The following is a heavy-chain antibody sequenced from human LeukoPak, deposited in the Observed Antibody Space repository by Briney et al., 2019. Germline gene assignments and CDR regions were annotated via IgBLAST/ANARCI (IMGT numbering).Heavy chain of an antibody. Sequence: GGSLRLSCAASGYTFSSYAMSWVRQAPGKGLEGVSAISGSGGSTYYADSVKGRFPISRDNSKNTLYLPMTSPRAEDTAVYYCAKLVLKSDYVWVSSPYFDYWGHGTLVTVSS. J-gene: IGHJ4*01. CDR3: AKLVLKSDYVWVSSPYFDY. CDR2: ISGSGGST. D-gene: IGHD3-16*01. V-gene: IGHV3-23*01. CDR1: GYTFSSYA.